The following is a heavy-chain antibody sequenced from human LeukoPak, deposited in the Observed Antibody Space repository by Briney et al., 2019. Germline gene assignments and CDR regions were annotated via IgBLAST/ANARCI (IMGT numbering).Heavy chain of an antibody. V-gene: IGHV3-66*01. CDR3: ARIYPRLAAAGN. Sequence: GGSLRLSCAASGFTVSSNYMSWVRQAPGKGLEWVSVIYSGGSTYYADSVKGRFTISRDNSKNTLYLQMNSPRADDTAVYYCARIYPRLAAAGNWGQGTLVTVSS. CDR1: GFTVSSNY. J-gene: IGHJ4*02. CDR2: IYSGGST. D-gene: IGHD6-13*01.